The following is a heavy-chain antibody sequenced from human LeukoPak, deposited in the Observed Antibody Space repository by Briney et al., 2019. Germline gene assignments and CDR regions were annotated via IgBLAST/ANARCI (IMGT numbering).Heavy chain of an antibody. CDR1: GFTVSRNY. CDR3: ARMDTFDY. V-gene: IGHV3-66*02. Sequence: PGGSLRLSCAASGFTVSRNYMSWVRQAPGKGLEGVSVIYSGGSAYYADSVKGRFTISRDNSKNTLYLQMNSLRAEDTAVYYCARMDTFDYWGQGTLVTVSS. D-gene: IGHD3/OR15-3a*01. CDR2: IYSGGSA. J-gene: IGHJ4*02.